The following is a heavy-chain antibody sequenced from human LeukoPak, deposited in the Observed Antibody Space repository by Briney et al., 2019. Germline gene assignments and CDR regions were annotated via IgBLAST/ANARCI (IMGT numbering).Heavy chain of an antibody. V-gene: IGHV3-74*01. CDR2: INSDGSST. CDR3: AKAEPDPDYDSSGYQYDAFDI. J-gene: IGHJ3*02. D-gene: IGHD3-22*01. CDR1: GFTFSSYW. Sequence: PGGSLRLSCAASGFTFSSYWMHWVRQAPGKGLVWVSRINSDGSSTIYADSVKGRFTFSRDNAKNSLFLQMNSLRTEDTALYYCAKAEPDPDYDSSGYQYDAFDIWGQGTMVTVSS.